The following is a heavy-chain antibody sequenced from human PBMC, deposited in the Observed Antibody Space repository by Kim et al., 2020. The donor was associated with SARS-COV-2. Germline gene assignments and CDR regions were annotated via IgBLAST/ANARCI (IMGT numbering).Heavy chain of an antibody. CDR1: GGTFSSYA. J-gene: IGHJ4*02. CDR2: IIPIFGTA. D-gene: IGHD6-13*01. CDR3: AKAGAPAGTPSSFDY. V-gene: IGHV1-69*13. Sequence: SVKVSCKASGGTFSSYAISWVRQAPGQGLEWMGGIIPIFGTANYAQKFQGRVTITADESTSTAYMELSSLRSEDTAVYYCAKAGAPAGTPSSFDYWGQGALVTISS.